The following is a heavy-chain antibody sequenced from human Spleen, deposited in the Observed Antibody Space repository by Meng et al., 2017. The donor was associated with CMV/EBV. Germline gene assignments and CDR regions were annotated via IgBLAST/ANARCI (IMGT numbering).Heavy chain of an antibody. CDR2: ISWSGDNT. V-gene: IGHV3-20*04. CDR1: GFTFSSYG. Sequence: GGSLRLSCAASGFTFSSYGMHWVRQAPGQGLEWVATISWSGDNTGYVDSVKGRFTISRDNAKNSLYLQMDSLRAEDTAVYYCVRETEAWEPDYWGQGTLVTVSS. J-gene: IGHJ4*02. CDR3: VRETEAWEPDY. D-gene: IGHD1-26*01.